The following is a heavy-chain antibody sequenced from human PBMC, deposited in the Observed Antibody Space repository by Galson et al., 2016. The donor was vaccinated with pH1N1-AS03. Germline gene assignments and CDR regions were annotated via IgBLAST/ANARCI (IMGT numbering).Heavy chain of an antibody. CDR2: INGAGSGT. D-gene: IGHD5-12*01. CDR1: GFTFSSYD. V-gene: IGHV3-23*01. Sequence: SLRLSCAASGFTFSSYDMSWARQAPGKGLEWVSTINGAGSGTFYADSVKGRFTISRDNAKNSLYLQMSSLRDDDTAVYYCARDSGYGGTFDNWGQGALVTVSS. J-gene: IGHJ4*02. CDR3: ARDSGYGGTFDN.